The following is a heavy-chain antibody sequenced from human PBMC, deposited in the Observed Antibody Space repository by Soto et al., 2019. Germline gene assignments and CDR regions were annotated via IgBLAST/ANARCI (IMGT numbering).Heavy chain of an antibody. CDR1: GFTFSSYC. V-gene: IGHV3-30*18. J-gene: IGHJ4*02. D-gene: IGHD5-12*01. CDR2: ISYDGSNK. CDR3: AKGYSGYDSRLHFDY. Sequence: GSLRLSCSASGFTFSSYCMHWVRQAPGKGLEGVAVISYDGSNKYYADSVKGRFTISRDNSKNTLYLQMNSLRAEDTAVYYCAKGYSGYDSRLHFDYWGQGTLVTVSS.